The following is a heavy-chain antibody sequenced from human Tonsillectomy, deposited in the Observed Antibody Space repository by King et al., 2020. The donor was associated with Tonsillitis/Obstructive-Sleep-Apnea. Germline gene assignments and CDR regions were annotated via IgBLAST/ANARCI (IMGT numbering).Heavy chain of an antibody. CDR2: ISSSSSYT. CDR1: GFTFSDYY. J-gene: IGHJ5*02. Sequence: VQLVESGGGLVKPGGSLRLSCAASGFTFSDYYMSWLRQAPGKGLEWVSYISSSSSYTNYADSVKGRFTISRDNAKNSLYLQMNSLRAEDTAVYYCARDPGIAAAGTRFDPWGQGTLVTVSS. CDR3: ARDPGIAAAGTRFDP. V-gene: IGHV3-11*05. D-gene: IGHD6-13*01.